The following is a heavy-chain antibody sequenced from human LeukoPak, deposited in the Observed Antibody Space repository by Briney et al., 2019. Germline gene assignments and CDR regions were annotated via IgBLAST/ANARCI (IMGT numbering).Heavy chain of an antibody. V-gene: IGHV3-23*01. CDR3: AKDTKLTTDY. CDR2: ISGGGVYT. CDR1: GFTFSSYA. J-gene: IGHJ4*02. Sequence: AGSLRLSCSASGFTFSSYAMSWVRQAPGKGLEWVSTISGGGVYTYYADSVKGRFTISRDSSKNTLYLQMNSLRAEDTAVYYCAKDTKLTTDYWGQGTLVTVSS. D-gene: IGHD4-11*01.